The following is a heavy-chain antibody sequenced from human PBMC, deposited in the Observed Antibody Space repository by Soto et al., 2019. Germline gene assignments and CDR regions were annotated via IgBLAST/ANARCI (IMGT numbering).Heavy chain of an antibody. D-gene: IGHD5-12*01. CDR1: GFSLSNARMG. V-gene: IGHV2-26*01. J-gene: IGHJ4*02. Sequence: QVTLKESGPVLVKPTETLTLTCTVSGFSLSNARMGVSWIRQPPGKALEWLAHIFSNDEKSYSASPKSRLTISKDTSKSQVVLTMTNMDPVDTATYYCARIRRDGYIFVGHQHRRLDYWGQGTLVTVSS. CDR2: IFSNDEK. CDR3: ARIRRDGYIFVGHQHRRLDY.